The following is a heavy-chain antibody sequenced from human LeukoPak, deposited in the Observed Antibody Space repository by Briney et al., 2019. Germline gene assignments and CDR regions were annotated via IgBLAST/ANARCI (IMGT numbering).Heavy chain of an antibody. D-gene: IGHD6-13*01. CDR2: ICTSGST. CDR1: GGSISNYY. CDR3: ARALHSSSCD. Sequence: SETLSLTCTVSGGSISNYYWSWIRQPAGKGLEWIGHICTSGSTIYNPSLKSRVTISVDKSKNQFSLKLSSVTAADTAVYYCARALHSSSCDWGQGTLVTVSS. J-gene: IGHJ4*02. V-gene: IGHV4-4*07.